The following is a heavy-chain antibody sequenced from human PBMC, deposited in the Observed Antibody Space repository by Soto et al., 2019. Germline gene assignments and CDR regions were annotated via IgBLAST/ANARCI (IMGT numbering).Heavy chain of an antibody. CDR3: ARGRYGDY. V-gene: IGHV1-18*01. D-gene: IGHD1-1*01. CDR1: GYTFTSYG. J-gene: IGHJ4*02. Sequence: QVHLVQSGDEVKKPGASVTVSCKASGYTFTSYGITWVRQAPGQGLEWMGWISAHNGNTDYAQKLQGRVIVTRDTSTSTAYMELRSLRSDDTAVYYCARGRYGDYWGQGALVTVSS. CDR2: ISAHNGNT.